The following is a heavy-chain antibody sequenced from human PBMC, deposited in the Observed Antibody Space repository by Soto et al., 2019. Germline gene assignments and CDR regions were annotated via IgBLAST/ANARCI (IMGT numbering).Heavy chain of an antibody. J-gene: IGHJ5*02. D-gene: IGHD2-15*01. CDR3: ARHYSSFGWFDP. Sequence: SETLSLTCTVSGGSISSSIYYWGWIRQPPGKGLEWIGSIYYSGSTYYNPSLKSRVTISVDTSKNQFSLKLSSVTAADTAVYYCARHYSSFGWFDPWGQGTLVTVSS. V-gene: IGHV4-39*01. CDR1: GGSISSSIYY. CDR2: IYYSGST.